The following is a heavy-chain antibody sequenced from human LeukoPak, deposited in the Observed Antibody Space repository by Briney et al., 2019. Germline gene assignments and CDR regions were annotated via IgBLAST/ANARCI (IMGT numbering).Heavy chain of an antibody. CDR2: IIPILGIA. Sequence: EASVRVSCKASGGTFSSYAISWVRQAPGQGLEWMGRIIPILGIANYAQKFQGRVTITADKSTSTAYMELSSLRSEDTAVYYCARDGWFGESRSYYFDYWGQGTLVTVSS. J-gene: IGHJ4*02. CDR3: ARDGWFGESRSYYFDY. CDR1: GGTFSSYA. V-gene: IGHV1-69*04. D-gene: IGHD3-10*01.